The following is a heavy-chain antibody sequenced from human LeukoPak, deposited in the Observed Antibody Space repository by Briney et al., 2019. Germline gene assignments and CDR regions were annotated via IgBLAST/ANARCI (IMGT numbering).Heavy chain of an antibody. CDR2: ISSSSSYI. CDR1: GFTFSSYS. J-gene: IGHJ4*02. Sequence: PGGSLRLSCAASGFTFSSYSMNWVRQAPGKGLEWVSSISSSSSYIYYADSVKGRFTISRDNAKNSLYLQMNSLRAEDTAVYYCAREKVMGTTGFDYWGQGTLVTVSS. CDR3: AREKVMGTTGFDY. V-gene: IGHV3-21*01. D-gene: IGHD1-1*01.